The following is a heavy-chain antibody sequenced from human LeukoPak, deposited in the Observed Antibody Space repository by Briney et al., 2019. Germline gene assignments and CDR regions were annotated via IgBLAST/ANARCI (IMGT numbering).Heavy chain of an antibody. CDR3: ARDGRYYDFWSGLTDQTTNWFDP. V-gene: IGHV3-21*01. Sequence: PGGSLRLSCAASGFTFSSYAMSWVRQAPGKGLEWVSSISSSSSYIYYADSVKGRFTISRDNAKNSLYLQMNSLRAEDTAVYYCARDGRYYDFWSGLTDQTTNWFDPWGQGTLVTVSS. J-gene: IGHJ5*02. D-gene: IGHD3-3*01. CDR2: ISSSSSYI. CDR1: GFTFSSYA.